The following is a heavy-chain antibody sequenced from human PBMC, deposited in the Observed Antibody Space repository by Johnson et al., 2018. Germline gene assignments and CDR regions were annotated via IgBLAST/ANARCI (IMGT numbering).Heavy chain of an antibody. Sequence: VQLVESGAEVKKPGSSVKVSCKASGGTFSSYAISWVRQAPGQGLEWLGGIIPIFGTANYAQKFQGRVTITADESTSTADMELNSRRAEDTAVYYCARDSPGGGWPLDAFDIWGQGTMVTVSS. CDR1: GGTFSSYA. J-gene: IGHJ3*02. CDR3: ARDSPGGGWPLDAFDI. CDR2: IIPIFGTA. V-gene: IGHV1-69*01. D-gene: IGHD6-19*01.